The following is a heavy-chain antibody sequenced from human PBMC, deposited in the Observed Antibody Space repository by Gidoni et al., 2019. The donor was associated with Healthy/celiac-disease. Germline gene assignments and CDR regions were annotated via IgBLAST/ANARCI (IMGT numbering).Heavy chain of an antibody. Sequence: QVQLQQWGAGLLKPSETLSLTCAVYGGSFSGYYWSWIRQPPGKGMEWIGEINHSGSTNYNPSLKSRVTISVDTSKNLFSLKLSSVTAADTAVYYCARGRGGIAARQIYYYYYYMDVWGKGTTVTVSS. D-gene: IGHD6-6*01. CDR3: ARGRGGIAARQIYYYYYYMDV. V-gene: IGHV4-34*01. J-gene: IGHJ6*03. CDR2: INHSGST. CDR1: GGSFSGYY.